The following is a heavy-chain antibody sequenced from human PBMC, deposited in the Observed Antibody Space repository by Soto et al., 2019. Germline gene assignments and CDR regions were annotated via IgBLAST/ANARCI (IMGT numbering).Heavy chain of an antibody. Sequence: GGSLRLSCAAAGFTFSDYAMSWVRQAPGEGLEWVSTISGSGGSTYYAGSVTGRFTISRDNSKNTLYLKMNGLRAEDTAVYYCAKDRCSGGSCYGSEYFQHWGQGTLVTVTS. J-gene: IGHJ1*01. D-gene: IGHD2-15*01. CDR1: GFTFSDYA. CDR3: AKDRCSGGSCYGSEYFQH. V-gene: IGHV3-23*01. CDR2: ISGSGGST.